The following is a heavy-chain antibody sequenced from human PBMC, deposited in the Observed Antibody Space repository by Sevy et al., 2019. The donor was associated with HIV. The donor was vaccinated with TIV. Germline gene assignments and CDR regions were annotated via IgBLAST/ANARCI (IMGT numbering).Heavy chain of an antibody. J-gene: IGHJ6*02. CDR3: AKPPSNHDVLHYYGMDV. Sequence: GGSLRLSCVGSEFTFGSYGMSWVRQPPGKGLEWVSSISFSGVATFYADSVRGRFTISRDNSKNILYLQMNSLRAEDTAVYFCAKPPSNHDVLHYYGMDVWGQGTTVTVSS. V-gene: IGHV3-23*01. CDR1: EFTFGSYG. CDR2: ISFSGVAT. D-gene: IGHD3-10*02.